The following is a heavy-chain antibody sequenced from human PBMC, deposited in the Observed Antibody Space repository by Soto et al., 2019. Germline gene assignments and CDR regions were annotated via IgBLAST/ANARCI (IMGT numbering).Heavy chain of an antibody. V-gene: IGHV4-31*03. J-gene: IGHJ4*02. D-gene: IGHD6-6*01. CDR3: ARESVAALYYFDY. CDR1: GGSISSGDYF. CDR2: ISYSGGGST. Sequence: QVQLQESGPGLVRPSQTLSLTCTVSGGSISSGDYFWSWVRQHPGKGLEWIGYISYSGGGSTYYNPSLKSRATISVDSSKNQFSLKLNSVTAEDTAVYYCARESVAALYYFDYWGRGTLVTVSS.